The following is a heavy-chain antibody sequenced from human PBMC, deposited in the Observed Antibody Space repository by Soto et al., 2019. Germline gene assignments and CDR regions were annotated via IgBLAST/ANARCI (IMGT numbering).Heavy chain of an antibody. CDR1: GFTFSSYE. V-gene: IGHV3-48*03. Sequence: HPGGSLRLSCAASGFTFSSYELNWVRQAPGKGLEWVSYISSSGSTIYYADSVKGRFTISRDNAKNSLYLQMNSLRAEDTAVYYCARVYDSSGYSLVLGYWGQGTMVTVSS. D-gene: IGHD3-22*01. J-gene: IGHJ4*02. CDR2: ISSSGSTI. CDR3: ARVYDSSGYSLVLGY.